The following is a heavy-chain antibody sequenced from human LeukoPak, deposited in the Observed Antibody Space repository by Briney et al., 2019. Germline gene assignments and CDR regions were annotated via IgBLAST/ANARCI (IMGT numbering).Heavy chain of an antibody. V-gene: IGHV1-46*01. CDR2: IHPSGGST. CDR3: ARDLWGLDFWSGYSPDY. CDR1: AYTLTSYY. D-gene: IGHD3-3*01. Sequence: ASVTVSCPPPAYTLTSYYMHWVRQAPGQGLEWMGLIHPSGGSTSYAQKFQGRVTMTRDTSTSTVYMELSSLRSEDTAVYYCARDLWGLDFWSGYSPDYWGQGTLVTVSS. J-gene: IGHJ4*02.